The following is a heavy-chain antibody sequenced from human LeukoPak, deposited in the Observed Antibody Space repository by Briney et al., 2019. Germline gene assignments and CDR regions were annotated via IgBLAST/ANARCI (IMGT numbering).Heavy chain of an antibody. D-gene: IGHD6-25*01. CDR2: INHSGST. V-gene: IGHV4-34*01. CDR1: GGSFSGYY. J-gene: IGHJ6*03. CDR3: ARSQRLRQSYYYYMDV. Sequence: PSVTLSLTCAVYGGSFSGYYWSWIRQPPGKGLEWIGEINHSGSTNYNPSLKSRVTISVDTSKNQFSLKLSSVTAADTAVYYCARSQRLRQSYYYYMDVWGKGTTVTISS.